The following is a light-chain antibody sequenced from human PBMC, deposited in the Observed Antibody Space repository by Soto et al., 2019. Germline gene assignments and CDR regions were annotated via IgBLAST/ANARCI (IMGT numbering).Light chain of an antibody. Sequence: GVPSRFSGSGSGTDFTLTITSLQPVDFATYSCQQSYSSPHTFGQGTKLEIK. CDR3: QQSYSSPHT. J-gene: IGKJ2*01. V-gene: IGKV1-39*01.